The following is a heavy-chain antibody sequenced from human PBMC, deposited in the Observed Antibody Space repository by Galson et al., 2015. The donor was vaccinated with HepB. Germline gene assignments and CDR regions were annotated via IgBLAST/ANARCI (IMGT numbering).Heavy chain of an antibody. CDR3: ARRPPTTPPGAFDI. V-gene: IGHV5-51*01. CDR1: W. CDR2: IYPGDSDT. J-gene: IGHJ3*02. Sequence: WIGWVRQMPGKGLEWMGIIYPGDSDTRYSPSFQGQVTISADKSISTAYLQWSSLKASDTAMYYCARRPPTTPPGAFDIWGQGTMVTVSS. D-gene: IGHD2-15*01.